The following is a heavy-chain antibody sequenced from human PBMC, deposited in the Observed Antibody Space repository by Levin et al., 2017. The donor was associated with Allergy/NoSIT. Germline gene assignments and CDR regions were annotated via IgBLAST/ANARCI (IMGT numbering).Heavy chain of an antibody. CDR1: GFTFSSYW. CDR2: INNDGSST. V-gene: IGHV3-74*01. J-gene: IGHJ6*04. Sequence: GESLKISCAASGFTFSSYWMHWVRQAPGKGLVWVSNINNDGSSTRYADSVKGRFTISRDNANNTLYLQMNSLRAEDTAVYHCARETVSRSTVTTYLDVWGKGTTVTVSS. CDR3: ARETVSRSTVTTYLDV. D-gene: IGHD4-17*01.